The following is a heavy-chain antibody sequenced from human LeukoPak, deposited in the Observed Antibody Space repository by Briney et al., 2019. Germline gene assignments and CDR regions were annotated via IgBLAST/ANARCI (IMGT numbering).Heavy chain of an antibody. V-gene: IGHV1-58*02. Sequence: SVKVSCKASGFTFTSSAMQWVRQARGQRLEWIGWIVVGSGNTNYAQKFQERVTITRDMSTSTAYMELSSLRSEDTAVYYCARQGGQLVREGFDYWGQGTLVTVSS. D-gene: IGHD6-6*01. CDR2: IVVGSGNT. CDR1: GFTFTSSA. J-gene: IGHJ4*02. CDR3: ARQGGQLVREGFDY.